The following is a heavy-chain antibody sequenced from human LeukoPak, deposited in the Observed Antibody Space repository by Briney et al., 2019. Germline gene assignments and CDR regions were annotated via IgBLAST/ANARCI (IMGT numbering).Heavy chain of an antibody. CDR3: ARDLHGSGPKAVGY. Sequence: GGSQRLSCAASGFTFSSYSMNWVRQAPGKGLEWVSYISSSSSTIYYADSVKGRFTISRDNAKNSLYLQMNSLRAEDTAVYYCARDLHGSGPKAVGYWGQGTLVTVSS. CDR1: GFTFSSYS. V-gene: IGHV3-48*04. D-gene: IGHD3-10*01. J-gene: IGHJ4*02. CDR2: ISSSSSTI.